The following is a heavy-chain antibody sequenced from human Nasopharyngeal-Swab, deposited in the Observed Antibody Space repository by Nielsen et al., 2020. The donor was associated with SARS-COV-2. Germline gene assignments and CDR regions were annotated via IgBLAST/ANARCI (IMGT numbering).Heavy chain of an antibody. CDR2: INHSGST. CDR3: ARAGIAAAGYYYYGMDV. V-gene: IGHV4-34*01. Sequence: SETLSLTCAVYGGSFSGYYWSWIRQPPGKGLEWIEEINHSGSTNYNPSLKSRVTISVDTSKNQFSLKLSSVTAADTAVYYCARAGIAAAGYYYYGMDVWGQGTTVTVSS. CDR1: GGSFSGYY. J-gene: IGHJ6*02. D-gene: IGHD6-13*01.